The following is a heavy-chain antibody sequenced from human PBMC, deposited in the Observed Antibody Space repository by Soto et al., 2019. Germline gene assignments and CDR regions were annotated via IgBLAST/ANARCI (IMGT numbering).Heavy chain of an antibody. J-gene: IGHJ6*02. D-gene: IGHD2-15*01. V-gene: IGHV3-48*02. CDR2: ISSSSSTI. CDR1: GFTFSSYS. Sequence: GGSLRLSCAASGFTFSSYSMNWVRQAPGKGLEWVSYISSSSSTIYYADSVKGRFTISRDNAKNSLYLQMNSLRDEDTAVYYCASYCSGGSCYSYYYGMDVWGQGTTVTVSS. CDR3: ASYCSGGSCYSYYYGMDV.